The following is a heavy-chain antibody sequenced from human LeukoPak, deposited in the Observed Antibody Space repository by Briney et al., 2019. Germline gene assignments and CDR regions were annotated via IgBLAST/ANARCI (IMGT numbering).Heavy chain of an antibody. D-gene: IGHD3-22*01. CDR3: AKRPRDSSGYYLGAFDG. CDR1: GFTFSTYA. J-gene: IGHJ3*01. V-gene: IGHV3-23*01. CDR2: IGASGADT. Sequence: GGSLRLSRTASGFTFSTYAMTWVRQAPGKGLDWVSAIGASGADTYYADSAKGRFTVSRDNSKNTLYLQMSSLRADDTAVYFCAKRPRDSSGYYLGAFDGWGQGTTVTVS.